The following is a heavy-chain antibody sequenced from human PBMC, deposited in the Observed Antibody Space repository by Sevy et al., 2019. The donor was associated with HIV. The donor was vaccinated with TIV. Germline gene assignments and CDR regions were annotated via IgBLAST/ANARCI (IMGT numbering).Heavy chain of an antibody. J-gene: IGHJ4*02. CDR1: GFTFSTYA. CDR2: ISNNGATT. V-gene: IGHV3-23*01. CDR3: ASLEDYSFPLDF. D-gene: IGHD2-15*01. Sequence: GGSLRLSCAASGFTFSTYAMNWVRQAPGKGLEWVSSISNNGATTYYTDSVMDRFTISRDNSKNMVYLQMNSLGTEDTAVYYCASLEDYSFPLDFWGQGTLVTVSS.